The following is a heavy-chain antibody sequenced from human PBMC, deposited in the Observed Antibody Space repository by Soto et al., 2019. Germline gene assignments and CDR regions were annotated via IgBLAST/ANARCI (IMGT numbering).Heavy chain of an antibody. D-gene: IGHD3-3*01. J-gene: IGHJ3*02. CDR2: ISGSGGST. CDR3: AYKMDFLSRHLPFDI. V-gene: IGHV3-23*01. CDR1: GFTFSSYA. Sequence: GGSLRLSCAASGFTFSSYAMSWFRQAPGKGLEWVSAISGSGGSTYYADSVKGRFTISRDNSKNTLYLQMNSMRAEDTAVYYCAYKMDFLSRHLPFDIWGQGTLVTVSS.